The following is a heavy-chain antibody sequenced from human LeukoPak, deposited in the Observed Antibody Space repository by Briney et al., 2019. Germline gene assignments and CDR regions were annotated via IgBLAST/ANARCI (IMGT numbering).Heavy chain of an antibody. Sequence: GGSLRLSCAASGFPFSSYPMSWLRHAPGKGLEWVSAICGSGGSTYYADSVRGRFTISRDNSKNTLYLQINRQRAEHAAVYYCAKDECSGGSCYSGISFYYYGMDFLGQGTTVTVSS. J-gene: IGHJ6*02. D-gene: IGHD2-15*01. V-gene: IGHV3-23*01. CDR1: GFPFSSYP. CDR2: ICGSGGST. CDR3: AKDECSGGSCYSGISFYYYGMDF.